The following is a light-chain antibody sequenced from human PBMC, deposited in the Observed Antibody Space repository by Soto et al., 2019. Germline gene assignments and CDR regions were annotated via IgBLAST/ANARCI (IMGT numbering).Light chain of an antibody. CDR3: QQYYSHPYT. Sequence: AIRMTQSPSSLSASTGDRVTITCRASQGISSYLAWYQQKPGKAPKVLIYAASTLQSGVPSRFSGSGSGTDFTPTSSCLQSEDFATYYCQQYYSHPYTFGQGTTLEIK. CDR1: QGISSY. V-gene: IGKV1-8*01. CDR2: AAS. J-gene: IGKJ2*01.